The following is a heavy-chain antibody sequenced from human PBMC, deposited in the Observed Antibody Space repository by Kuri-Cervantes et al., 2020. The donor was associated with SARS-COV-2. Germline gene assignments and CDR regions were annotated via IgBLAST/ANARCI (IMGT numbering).Heavy chain of an antibody. V-gene: IGHV3-21*01. CDR1: GFTFSSYS. J-gene: IGHJ4*02. D-gene: IGHD5-24*01. CDR3: ARAGRWLQSTPFDY. Sequence: GESLKISCAASGFTFSSYSMNWVRQAPGKGLEWVSSISSSSSYIYYADSVKGRFTISRDNAKNSLYLQMNSLRAEDTAVYYCARAGRWLQSTPFDYWGQGTLVNVSS. CDR2: ISSSSSYI.